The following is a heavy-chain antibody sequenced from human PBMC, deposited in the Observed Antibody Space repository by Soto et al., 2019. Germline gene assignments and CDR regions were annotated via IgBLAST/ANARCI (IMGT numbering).Heavy chain of an antibody. Sequence: QVQLVESGGGVVQPGRSLRLSCAASGFTFSSYGMHWVRQAPGKGLEWVAVIWYDGSNKYYADSVKGRFTISRDNSKNRLYLQMNSLRAEDTAVYYCARVFRQHGYPPYYYYGMDVWGQGTTVTVSS. CDR1: GFTFSSYG. CDR2: IWYDGSNK. J-gene: IGHJ6*02. CDR3: ARVFRQHGYPPYYYYGMDV. D-gene: IGHD5-18*01. V-gene: IGHV3-33*01.